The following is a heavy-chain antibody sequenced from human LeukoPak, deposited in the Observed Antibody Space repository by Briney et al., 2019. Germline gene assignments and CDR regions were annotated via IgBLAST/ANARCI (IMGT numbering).Heavy chain of an antibody. CDR3: ARATMVRGVT. CDR2: INPNSGGT. V-gene: IGHV1-2*02. CDR1: GYTFTGYD. Sequence: ASVKVSCKASGYTFTGYDMHWVRQAPGQGLEWMSWINPNSGGTNYAQKFRGRVTITRDTSISTAYMELSRLRSDDTAVYYCARATMVRGVTWGQGNLVTVSS. D-gene: IGHD3-10*01. J-gene: IGHJ4*02.